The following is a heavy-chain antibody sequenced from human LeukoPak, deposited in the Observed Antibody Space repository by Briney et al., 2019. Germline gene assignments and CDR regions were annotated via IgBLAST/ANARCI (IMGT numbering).Heavy chain of an antibody. Sequence: ASVKVSCKASGYTFTSYDINWVRQATGQGLEWMGWMNPNSGNTGYAQKFQGRVTITRNTSISTAYMELSSLRSEDTAVYYCARDRHYYDSSGYSVYGYWGQGTLVTVSS. CDR1: GYTFTSYD. CDR3: ARDRHYYDSSGYSVYGY. V-gene: IGHV1-8*03. D-gene: IGHD3-22*01. J-gene: IGHJ4*02. CDR2: MNPNSGNT.